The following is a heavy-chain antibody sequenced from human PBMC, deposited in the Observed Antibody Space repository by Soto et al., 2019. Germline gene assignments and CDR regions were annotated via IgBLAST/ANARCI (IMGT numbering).Heavy chain of an antibody. CDR2: IYSGGST. CDR1: GFTVSSNY. J-gene: IGHJ5*02. V-gene: IGHV3-53*04. CDR3: ARTYSSSWYNWFDP. D-gene: IGHD6-13*01. Sequence: GGSLRLSCAASGFTVSSNYMSWVRQAPGKGLEWVSVIYSGGSTYYADSVKGRFTISRHNSKNTLYLQMNSPRAEDTAVYFCARTYSSSWYNWFDPWGQGTLVTVSS.